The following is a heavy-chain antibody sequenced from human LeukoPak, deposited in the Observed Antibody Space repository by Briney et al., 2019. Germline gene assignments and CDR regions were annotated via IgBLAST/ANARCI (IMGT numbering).Heavy chain of an antibody. D-gene: IGHD3-10*01. V-gene: IGHV1-2*02. CDR3: ARELGEWFGESAYYYYYYYMDV. CDR1: GYTFTSYG. CDR2: INPNSGGT. Sequence: ASVKVSCKASGYTFTSYGISWVRQAPGQGLEWMGWINPNSGGTNYAQKFQGRVTMTRDTSISTAYMELSRLRSDDTAVYYCARELGEWFGESAYYYYYYYMDVWGKGTTVTVSS. J-gene: IGHJ6*03.